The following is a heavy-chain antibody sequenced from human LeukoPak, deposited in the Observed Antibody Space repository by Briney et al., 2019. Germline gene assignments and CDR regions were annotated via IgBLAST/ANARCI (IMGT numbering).Heavy chain of an antibody. J-gene: IGHJ3*02. CDR1: GFTFNEYW. CDR2: ISSSGSTI. CDR3: ASAYDSSGYYRGAFDI. Sequence: GGSLRLSCVASGFTFNEYWMNWVRQAPGKGLEWVSYISSSGSTIYYADSVKGRFNISRDNAKNSLYLQMNSLRAEDTAVYYCASAYDSSGYYRGAFDIWGQGTMVTVSS. D-gene: IGHD3-22*01. V-gene: IGHV3-48*03.